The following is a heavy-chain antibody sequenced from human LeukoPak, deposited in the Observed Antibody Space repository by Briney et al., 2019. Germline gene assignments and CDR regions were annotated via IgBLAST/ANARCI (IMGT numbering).Heavy chain of an antibody. CDR2: ISIRGDAT. V-gene: IGHV3-23*01. D-gene: IGHD3-16*01. CDR1: GFTFSDYD. Sequence: GGSLRLSCEASGFTFSDYDMSWVRQTPAKGLEGVSGISIRGDATYYADSVQGRLTISRDNSKNTLYLHMNSLRAEDTAEYYCAPPYVGGTYLGGFAFWGQGTPVTVSS. CDR3: APPYVGGTYLGGFAF. J-gene: IGHJ4*02.